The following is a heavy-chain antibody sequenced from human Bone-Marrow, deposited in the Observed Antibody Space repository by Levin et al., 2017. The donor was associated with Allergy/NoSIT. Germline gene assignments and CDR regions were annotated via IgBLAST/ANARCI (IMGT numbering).Heavy chain of an antibody. CDR3: ARDERKPYGLDV. CDR2: ISSRGTKA. CDR1: GFLFRDYY. V-gene: IGHV3-11*01. D-gene: IGHD1-1*01. Sequence: LSLTCAASGFLFRDYYMSWIRQAPGMGLEWISCISSRGTKAYYGDSVKGRFTISRDNVKNSMYLQMNSLRAEDTAVYYCARDERKPYGLDVWGQGTTVTVSS. J-gene: IGHJ6*02.